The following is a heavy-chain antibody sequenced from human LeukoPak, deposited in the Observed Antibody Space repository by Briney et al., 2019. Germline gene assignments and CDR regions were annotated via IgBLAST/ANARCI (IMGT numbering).Heavy chain of an antibody. Sequence: SETLSHACTVSGGSISSYYWSWIRQPPGKGLEWIGYIYYSGSTNYNPSLETRVTISKDTSKNQFSLKVISVTAADTAVYYCARGQANYYGSASFPRWFDPWGQGTLVTVSS. CDR3: ARGQANYYGSASFPRWFDP. D-gene: IGHD3-10*01. CDR1: GGSISSYY. CDR2: IYYSGST. V-gene: IGHV4-59*01. J-gene: IGHJ5*02.